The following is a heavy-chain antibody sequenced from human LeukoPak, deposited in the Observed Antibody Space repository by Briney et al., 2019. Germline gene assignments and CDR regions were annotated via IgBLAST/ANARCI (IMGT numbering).Heavy chain of an antibody. V-gene: IGHV3-48*03. J-gene: IGHJ4*02. Sequence: GGSLRLSCAASGFAISSYEINWVRQAPGKGLEWISYINSNGDTIYYADSVKGRFTVSRDNAKNSLYLQMNSLRAEDTAVYYCAKVVAGQYNDYWGQGTLVTVSS. CDR3: AKVVAGQYNDY. CDR2: INSNGDTI. D-gene: IGHD2-15*01. CDR1: GFAISSYE.